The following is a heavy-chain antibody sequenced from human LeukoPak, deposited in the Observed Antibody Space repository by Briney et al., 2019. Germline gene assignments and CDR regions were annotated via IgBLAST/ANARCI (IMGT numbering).Heavy chain of an antibody. J-gene: IGHJ3*02. Sequence: GGSLRLSCAASGFTVSSNYMSWVRQAPGKGLEWVSGIIGSGGSTYYADSVKGRFTISRDNSKNTLCLQMNSLRAEDTAVYYCAKKKSGYDYAFDIWGQGTMVTVSS. V-gene: IGHV3-23*01. CDR2: IIGSGGST. CDR3: AKKKSGYDYAFDI. CDR1: GFTVSSNY. D-gene: IGHD5-12*01.